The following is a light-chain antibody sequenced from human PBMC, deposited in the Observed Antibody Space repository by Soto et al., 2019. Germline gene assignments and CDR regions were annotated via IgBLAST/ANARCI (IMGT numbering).Light chain of an antibody. J-gene: IGKJ1*01. CDR3: QHYNVYPWT. CDR1: QGIRND. Sequence: AIQMTQSPSSLSASVGDRVTITCRASQGIRNDLGWYQQKPGKAPKLLIYEASSLQSGVPSRFSGSGSGTEFTLTISSLQPDDFATYYCQHYNVYPWTFGQGTKVDIK. V-gene: IGKV1-6*01. CDR2: EAS.